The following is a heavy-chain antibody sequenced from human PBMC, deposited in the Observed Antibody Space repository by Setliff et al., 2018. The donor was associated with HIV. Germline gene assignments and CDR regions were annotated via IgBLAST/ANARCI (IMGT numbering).Heavy chain of an antibody. CDR3: ARGPWVQRWLGYLQN. D-gene: IGHD5-18*01. V-gene: IGHV7-4-1*02. J-gene: IGHJ4*02. Sequence: ASLKVSCKASGYSFTSYAITWVRQAPGQGLEWVGWINTNSGTPIYARDFTGRFVFSVDTSVNTAYLQISSLKSGDTGVDYCARGPWVQRWLGYLQNWGQGTQVTVSS. CDR1: GYSFTSYA. CDR2: INTNSGTP.